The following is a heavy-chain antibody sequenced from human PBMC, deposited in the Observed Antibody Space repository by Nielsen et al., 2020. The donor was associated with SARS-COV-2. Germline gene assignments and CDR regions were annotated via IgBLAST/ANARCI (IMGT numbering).Heavy chain of an antibody. CDR1: GFTFEDYG. D-gene: IGHD3-22*01. CDR2: FNSNGGDT. V-gene: IGHV3-20*04. CDR3: ARDFEYYYDSSGYYQTPLRYYYYGMDV. Sequence: GESLKISCAASGFTFEDYGMSWVRQVPGKGLEWVSGFNSNGGDTGYADSVKGRFTISRDNAKNTLYLQMNSLRAEDTAVYYCARDFEYYYDSSGYYQTPLRYYYYGMDVWGQGTTVTVSS. J-gene: IGHJ6*02.